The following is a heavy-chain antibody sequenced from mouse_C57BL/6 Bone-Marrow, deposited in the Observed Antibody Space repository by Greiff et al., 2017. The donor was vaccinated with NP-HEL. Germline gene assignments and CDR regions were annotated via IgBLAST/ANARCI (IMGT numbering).Heavy chain of an antibody. CDR3: ARAGYYGSSFLYYFDY. Sequence: QVQLKQPGAELVKPGASVKLSCKASGYTFTSYWMHWVKQRPGQGLEWIGMIHPNSGSTNYNEKFKSKATLTVDKSSSTAYMQLSSLTSEDSAVYYCARAGYYGSSFLYYFDYWGQGTTLTVSS. D-gene: IGHD1-1*01. CDR1: GYTFTSYW. J-gene: IGHJ2*01. CDR2: IHPNSGST. V-gene: IGHV1-64*01.